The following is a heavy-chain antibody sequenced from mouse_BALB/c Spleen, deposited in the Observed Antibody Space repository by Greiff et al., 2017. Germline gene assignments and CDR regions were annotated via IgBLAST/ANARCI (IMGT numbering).Heavy chain of an antibody. Sequence: VKLVESAAELARPGASVKMSCKASGYTFTSYTMHWVKQRPGQGLEWIGYINPSSGYTEYNQKFKDKTTLTADKSSSTAYMQLSSLTSEDSAVYYCARNYDYDGEYYYAMDYWGQGTSVTVSS. CDR1: GYTFTSYT. J-gene: IGHJ4*01. CDR3: ARNYDYDGEYYYAMDY. D-gene: IGHD2-4*01. V-gene: IGHV1-4*02. CDR2: INPSSGYT.